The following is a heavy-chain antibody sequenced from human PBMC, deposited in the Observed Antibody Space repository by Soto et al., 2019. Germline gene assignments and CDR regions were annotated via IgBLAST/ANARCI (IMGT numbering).Heavy chain of an antibody. V-gene: IGHV1-69*12. D-gene: IGHD6-19*01. J-gene: IGHJ6*02. CDR2: IVPIFGTT. CDR3: GIVEAVAGLYNYHGFDV. Sequence: QVQLVQSGAEVKKPGSSVKVSCKVSGGNFSNYAIDWVRLAPGHGLEWMGGIVPIFGTTYYTQKFRGRAIIIAVDSLTTADFERSIFRAEYTAILYGGIVEAVAGLYNYHGFDVWG. CDR1: GGNFSNYA.